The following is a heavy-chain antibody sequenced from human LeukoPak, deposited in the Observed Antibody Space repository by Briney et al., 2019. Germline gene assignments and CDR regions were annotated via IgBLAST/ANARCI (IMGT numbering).Heavy chain of an antibody. J-gene: IGHJ6*03. CDR1: GGSFSGYY. V-gene: IGHV4-34*01. CDR2: INHSGST. Sequence: SETLSLTCAVYGGSFSGYYWSWIRQPPGKGLEWIGEINHSGSTNYNPSLKSRVTISVDTSKNQFSLKLSSVTAADTAVYYCARVKRYQHHNYYYYYYYMDVWGKGTTVTVSS. CDR3: ARVKRYQHHNYYYYYYYMDV. D-gene: IGHD2-2*01.